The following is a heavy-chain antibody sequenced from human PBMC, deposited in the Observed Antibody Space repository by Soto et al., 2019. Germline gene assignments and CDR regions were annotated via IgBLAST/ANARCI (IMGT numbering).Heavy chain of an antibody. CDR3: ARPRVLGPTGYYYGLDV. CDR1: GGTFSSYT. Sequence: SVKVSCKASGGTFSSYTISWVRQAPGQGLEWMGRIIPILGIANYAQKFQGRVTITADKSTSTAYMELRSLRSDDTAVYYCARPRVLGPTGYYYGLDVWGQGTTVTVSS. CDR2: IIPILGIA. V-gene: IGHV1-69*02. J-gene: IGHJ6*02. D-gene: IGHD1-26*01.